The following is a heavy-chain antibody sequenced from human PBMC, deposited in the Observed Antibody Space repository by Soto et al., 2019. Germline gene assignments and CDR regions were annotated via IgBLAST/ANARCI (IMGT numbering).Heavy chain of an antibody. D-gene: IGHD2-15*01. J-gene: IGHJ6*02. CDR3: AREADCSGGSCYSGEGYYYYYYGMDV. Sequence: QVQLVESGGGVVQPGRSLRLSCAASGFTFSSYGMHWVRQAPGMGLEWVAVIWYDGSNKYYADSVKGRFTISRDNSKNTLYLQMNSLRAEDTAVYYCAREADCSGGSCYSGEGYYYYYYGMDVWGQGTTVTVSS. CDR1: GFTFSSYG. V-gene: IGHV3-33*01. CDR2: IWYDGSNK.